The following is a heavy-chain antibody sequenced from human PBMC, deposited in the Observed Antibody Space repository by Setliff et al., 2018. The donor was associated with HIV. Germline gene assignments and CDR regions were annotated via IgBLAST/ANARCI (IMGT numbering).Heavy chain of an antibody. Sequence: GGSLRLSCAATGFTFSSYVLHWVRQAPGEGQGLRAVMSKDGGVGIDASSLKDRFTISRGNSKNTLFLQMKRLRPEDTATYYCVRDPIEEYHDYFEYWGQGTLVTVFS. CDR3: VRDPIEEYHDYFEY. D-gene: IGHD1-26*01. CDR2: MSKDGGVG. J-gene: IGHJ4*02. V-gene: IGHV3-30-3*01. CDR1: GFTFSSYV.